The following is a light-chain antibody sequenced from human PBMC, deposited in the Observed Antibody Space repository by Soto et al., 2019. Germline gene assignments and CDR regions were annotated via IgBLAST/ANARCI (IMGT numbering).Light chain of an antibody. J-gene: IGKJ5*01. CDR2: GSS. V-gene: IGKV3-20*01. CDR3: QQYGSSPIT. Sequence: EIVLTQSPGTLSLSPGERATLSCRASQSVSSNFLAWYQQKPGQAPRLLIYGSSSRATGIPDRFSGSGSGTGFTLTTIRLEPEDFAVYYCQQYGSSPITFGQGTRLEIK. CDR1: QSVSSNF.